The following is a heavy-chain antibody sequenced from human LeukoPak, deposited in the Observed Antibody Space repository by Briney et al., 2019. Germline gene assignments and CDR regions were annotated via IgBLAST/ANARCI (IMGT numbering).Heavy chain of an antibody. CDR1: GGSISSYY. D-gene: IGHD3-10*01. Sequence: SETLSLTCTVSGGSISSYYWSWIRQPPGKGLEWIGYIYYSGSTNYNPSLKSRVTISVDTSKNQFSLKLSSVTAADTAVYYCARQGGYYGSGSSISDFDYWGQGTLVTVSS. CDR3: ARQGGYYGSGSSISDFDY. V-gene: IGHV4-59*08. J-gene: IGHJ4*02. CDR2: IYYSGST.